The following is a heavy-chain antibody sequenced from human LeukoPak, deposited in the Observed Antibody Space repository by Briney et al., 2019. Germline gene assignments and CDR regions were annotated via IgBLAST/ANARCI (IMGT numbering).Heavy chain of an antibody. Sequence: GGSLRLSCAASGFTFSRYSIHRVRQAPGKGLEWVSSISSTSSYIHYVDSVRGRFTSSRDNAKNLVHLQMNSLRAEDTAVYYCARIGPEWELPRTEYFQHWGQGSLVSVSS. CDR1: GFTFSRYS. CDR3: ARIGPEWELPRTEYFQH. V-gene: IGHV3-21*01. J-gene: IGHJ1*01. CDR2: ISSTSSYI. D-gene: IGHD1-26*01.